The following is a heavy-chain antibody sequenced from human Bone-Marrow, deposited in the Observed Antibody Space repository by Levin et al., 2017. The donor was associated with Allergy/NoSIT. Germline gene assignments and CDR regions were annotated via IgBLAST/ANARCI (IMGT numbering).Heavy chain of an antibody. CDR1: GYIFTDYP. Sequence: PAASVKVSCNASGYIFTDYPLHWVRQAPGQGLEWMGRINAHSGATNYARNLQGRVTMTRDTSIRTAYMELSRLRSDDTAVYYCARDVGRDLKGFYGLDVWGQGTTVTVSS. CDR3: ARDVGRDLKGFYGLDV. CDR2: INAHSGAT. V-gene: IGHV1-2*02. J-gene: IGHJ6*02.